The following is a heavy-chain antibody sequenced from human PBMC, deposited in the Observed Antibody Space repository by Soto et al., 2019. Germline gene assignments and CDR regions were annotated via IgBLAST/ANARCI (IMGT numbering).Heavy chain of an antibody. CDR3: AMLGGWSGGSSGMDV. Sequence: EVQLVESGGGLVQPGGSLRLSCAASGLIFSDYHMDWVRQAPGKGLEWVGRIRRKANSYTTEYAASVKGRFTISRDDSKDSLYLQQNSLKSEDTAVYYCAMLGGWSGGSSGMDVWGQGTTVTVSS. J-gene: IGHJ6*02. V-gene: IGHV3-72*01. CDR1: GLIFSDYH. D-gene: IGHD6-19*01. CDR2: IRRKANSYTT.